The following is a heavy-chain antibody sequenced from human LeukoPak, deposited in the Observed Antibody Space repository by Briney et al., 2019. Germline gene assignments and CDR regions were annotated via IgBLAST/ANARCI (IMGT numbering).Heavy chain of an antibody. CDR1: GFTLSGYG. V-gene: IGHV3-30*02. J-gene: IGHJ4*02. D-gene: IGHD5-24*01. CDR2: IRYDGSDK. Sequence: GSPRLSCEAAGFTLSGYGMDWGRPAPGKGLGWGSFIRYDGSDKYYEHSVKGRFTISRDNSKNTLYLQMNSLRVEDTAVYYCAAINIAQLPIRVYWGQGTLVTVSS. CDR3: AAINIAQLPIRVY.